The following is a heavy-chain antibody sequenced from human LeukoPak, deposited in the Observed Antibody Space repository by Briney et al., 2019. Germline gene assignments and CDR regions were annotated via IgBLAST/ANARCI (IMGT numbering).Heavy chain of an antibody. CDR1: GYTFTSYD. CDR3: ASSRYDYWGGYYYYGMDV. J-gene: IGHJ6*02. V-gene: IGHV1-8*01. Sequence: ASVKVSCKASGYTFTSYDINWVRQATGQGLEWMGWMNPNSGNTGYAQKFQGRVTMTRNTSISTAYMELSSLRSEDTAVYYCASSRYDYWGGYYYYGMDVWGQGTMVTVSS. CDR2: MNPNSGNT. D-gene: IGHD7-27*01.